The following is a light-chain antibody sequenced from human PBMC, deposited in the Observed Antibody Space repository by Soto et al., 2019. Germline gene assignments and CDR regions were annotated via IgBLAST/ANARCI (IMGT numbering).Light chain of an antibody. CDR3: SSYTSSSTYV. J-gene: IGLJ1*01. Sequence: QSALAQPASVSGSPGQSIAISCTGTSSDVGGYNYVSWYQQHPGKAPKLMVYDVSNRPSGVSNRFSGSKSGNRASLTISGLQAEDEADYYCSSYTSSSTYVLGTGTKVTVL. CDR2: DVS. CDR1: SSDVGGYNY. V-gene: IGLV2-14*01.